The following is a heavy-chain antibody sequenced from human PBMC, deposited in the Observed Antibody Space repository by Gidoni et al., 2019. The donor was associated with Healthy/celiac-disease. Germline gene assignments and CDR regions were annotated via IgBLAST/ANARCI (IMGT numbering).Heavy chain of an antibody. V-gene: IGHV3-30-3*01. CDR2: ISYDGSNK. CDR3: ARGAYGSGSYFNYYMDV. J-gene: IGHJ6*03. CDR1: GFTFSSYA. D-gene: IGHD3-10*01. Sequence: QVQLVESGGGVVQPGRSLRLSCAASGFTFSSYAMHWVRQAPGKGLGWVAVISYDGSNKYYADSVKGLFTISRDNSKNTLYLQMNSLRAEDTAVYYCARGAYGSGSYFNYYMDVWGKGTTVTVSS.